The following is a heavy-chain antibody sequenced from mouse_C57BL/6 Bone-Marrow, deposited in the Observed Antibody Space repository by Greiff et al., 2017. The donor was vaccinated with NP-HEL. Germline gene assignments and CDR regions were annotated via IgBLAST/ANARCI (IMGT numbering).Heavy chain of an antibody. CDR1: GFTFSSYA. CDR3: TRDYGSRGYAMDY. Sequence: EVKLVESGEGLVKPGGSLKLSCAASGFTFSSYAMSWVRQTPEKRLEWVAYISSGGDYIYYADTVKGRFTISRDNARHTLYLQMSSLKSEDTAMYYCTRDYGSRGYAMDYWGQGTSVTFSS. V-gene: IGHV5-9-1*02. CDR2: ISSGGDYI. J-gene: IGHJ4*01. D-gene: IGHD1-1*01.